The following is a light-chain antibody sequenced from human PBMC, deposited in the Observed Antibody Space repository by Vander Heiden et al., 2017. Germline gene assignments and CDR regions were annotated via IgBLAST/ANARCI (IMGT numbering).Light chain of an antibody. Sequence: DIVMTQSPDSLTVSLGERATINCKSCQSVLYTSKNKNCLAWYQQRPGQPPKLLIYWASTRESGVPDRYSGSGSGTDFTLTISSLQAEDVAIYYCQQYYTNPPTFGGGTKVEIK. V-gene: IGKV4-1*01. J-gene: IGKJ4*01. CDR2: WAS. CDR3: QQYYTNPPT. CDR1: QSVLYTSKNKNC.